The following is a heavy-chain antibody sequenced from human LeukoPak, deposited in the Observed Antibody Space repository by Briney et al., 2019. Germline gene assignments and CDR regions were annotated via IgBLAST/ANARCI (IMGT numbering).Heavy chain of an antibody. CDR1: GFTFSSYS. CDR2: ISSGSSYI. Sequence: PGGSLRLSCAASGFTFSSYSMNWVRQAPGKGLEWVSSISSGSSYIYYADSVKGRFTISRDNAKNSLYLQMNSLRAEDTAVYYCAREERRYYFDYWGQGTLVTVSS. J-gene: IGHJ4*02. D-gene: IGHD2/OR15-2a*01. V-gene: IGHV3-21*01. CDR3: AREERRYYFDY.